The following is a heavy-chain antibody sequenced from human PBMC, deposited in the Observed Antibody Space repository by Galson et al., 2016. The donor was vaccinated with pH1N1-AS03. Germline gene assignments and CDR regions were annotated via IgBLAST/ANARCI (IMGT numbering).Heavy chain of an antibody. CDR1: GYSFTSHW. CDR2: IYPGDSDI. D-gene: IGHD6-6*01. V-gene: IGHV5-51*01. J-gene: IGHJ4*02. Sequence: QSGAEVKKPGESLKISCQGFGYSFTSHWIAWVRQMPGKGPEWMGSIYPGDSDIRYSPSFQGQVTISADTSAYLQWTSLKASDTAIYYCARQAGYTSSWSYFDTWGQGTLVPVSS. CDR3: ARQAGYTSSWSYFDT.